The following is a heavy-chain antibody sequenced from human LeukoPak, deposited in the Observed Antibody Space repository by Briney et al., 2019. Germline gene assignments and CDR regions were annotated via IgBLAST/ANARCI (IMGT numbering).Heavy chain of an antibody. CDR1: RYSFSNYW. V-gene: IGHV3-74*01. CDR2: INREGSIT. Sequence: QPGGSLRLSCAASRYSFSNYWMYWVRQAPGKRLVWISRINREGSITTYADSVKGRFTISRDNAKNTLYLQMISLRSEDAAVYYCAREEIEVAGLQYWGQGTLVTVSS. D-gene: IGHD6-19*01. J-gene: IGHJ4*02. CDR3: AREEIEVAGLQY.